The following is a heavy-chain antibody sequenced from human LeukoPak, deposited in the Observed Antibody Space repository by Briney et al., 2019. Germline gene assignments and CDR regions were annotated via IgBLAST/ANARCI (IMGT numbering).Heavy chain of an antibody. D-gene: IGHD1-26*01. J-gene: IGHJ3*02. CDR1: GFTFSSYS. CDR3: ARDSRYSGSYRAFDI. Sequence: PGGSLRLSCAASGFTFSSYSMDWVRQDPGKGLEWVSSISSSSSYIYYADSVKGRFTISRDNANNSLYLQMNTLRAEDTAVYYCARDSRYSGSYRAFDIWGQGTMVTVSS. CDR2: ISSSSSYI. V-gene: IGHV3-21*01.